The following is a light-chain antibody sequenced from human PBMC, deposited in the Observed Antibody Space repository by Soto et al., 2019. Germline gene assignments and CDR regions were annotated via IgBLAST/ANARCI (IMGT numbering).Light chain of an antibody. CDR2: EDN. V-gene: IGLV6-57*01. CDR1: SGSIASNY. J-gene: IGLJ2*01. Sequence: NFMLTQPHSVSESPGKTVTISCTRSSGSIASNYVQWYQQRPGSSPTTVIYEDNQRPSGVPDRFSGSIDSSSNSASLTISGLKTEDEADYYCQSYDGSNHLVFGGGTKVTVL. CDR3: QSYDGSNHLV.